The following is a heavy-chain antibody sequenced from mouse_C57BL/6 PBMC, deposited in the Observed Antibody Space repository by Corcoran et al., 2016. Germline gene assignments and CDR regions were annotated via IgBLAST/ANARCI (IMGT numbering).Heavy chain of an antibody. Sequence: EVQLQQSGPELVKPGASVKISCKASGYTFTDYYMNWVKQSHGKSLEWSGDINPNNGGTSYNQKFKGKATLTVDKSSSTAYMELRSLTSEDSAVYYCARRWLLAYWGQGTLVTVSA. J-gene: IGHJ3*01. CDR1: GYTFTDYY. V-gene: IGHV1-26*01. CDR3: ARRWLLAY. D-gene: IGHD2-3*01. CDR2: INPNNGGT.